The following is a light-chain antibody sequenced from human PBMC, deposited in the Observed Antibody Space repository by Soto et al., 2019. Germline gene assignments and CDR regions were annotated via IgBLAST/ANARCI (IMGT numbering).Light chain of an antibody. V-gene: IGLV2-14*01. CDR1: NSDVGGYNY. Sequence: QSVLTQPASVSGSPGQSITISCTGSNSDVGGYNYVSWYQQYAGKAPKLMIYEVSNRPSGVSSRFSGSKSGNTASLTISGLQADDEADYFCGSYRGDSRRVFGGGTKLTVL. J-gene: IGLJ3*02. CDR3: GSYRGDSRRV. CDR2: EVS.